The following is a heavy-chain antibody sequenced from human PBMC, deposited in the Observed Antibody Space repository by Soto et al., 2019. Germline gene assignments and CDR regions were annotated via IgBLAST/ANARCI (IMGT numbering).Heavy chain of an antibody. CDR3: ARDWVSYGDYAGFSFDY. CDR2: IKQDGSEK. CDR1: GFTFSSYW. D-gene: IGHD4-17*01. Sequence: EVQLVESGGGLVQPGGSLRLSCAASGFTFSSYWMSWVRQAPGKGLEWVANIKQDGSEKYYVDSVKGRFTISRDNAKNSLYLQMNSVRAEDTAVYYCARDWVSYGDYAGFSFDYWGQGTLVTVSS. V-gene: IGHV3-7*01. J-gene: IGHJ4*02.